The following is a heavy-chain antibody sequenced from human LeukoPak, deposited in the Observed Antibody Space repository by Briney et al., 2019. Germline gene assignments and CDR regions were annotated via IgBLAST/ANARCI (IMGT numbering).Heavy chain of an antibody. D-gene: IGHD4-17*01. CDR1: GFTFSSYA. J-gene: IGHJ4*02. V-gene: IGHV3-30*04. CDR2: ISYDGSNI. Sequence: GGSLRLSCAASGFTFSSYAMHWVRQAPGKGLEWVAVISYDGSNIYYADSVKGRFTISRDNSKNTLYLQMNSLRAEDTAVYYCAGDYGDYVQPLDYWGQGTLVTVSS. CDR3: AGDYGDYVQPLDY.